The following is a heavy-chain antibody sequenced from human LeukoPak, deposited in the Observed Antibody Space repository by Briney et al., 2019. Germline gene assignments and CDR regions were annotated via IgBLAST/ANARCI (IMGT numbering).Heavy chain of an antibody. CDR2: VFHDGST. J-gene: IGHJ6*03. D-gene: IGHD1-14*01. V-gene: IGHV4-38-2*02. CDR3: ARSRSVNLNYYYYMDV. Sequence: SETLSLTCTVSDRSISLGYYWGWIRQPPGKGLEWIGSVFHDGSTHYNPSLQSRVTMSVDTSKNQFSLKLSSVTAADTAVYYCARSRSVNLNYYYYMDVWGKGTTVTISS. CDR1: DRSISLGYY.